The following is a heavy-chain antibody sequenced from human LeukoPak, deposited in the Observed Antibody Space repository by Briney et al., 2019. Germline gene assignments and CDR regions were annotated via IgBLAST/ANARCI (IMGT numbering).Heavy chain of an antibody. CDR2: INDVSSHI. V-gene: IGHV3-21*06. CDR3: ARDSTYYLRYGYFDS. CDR1: GFTFSNYW. D-gene: IGHD3-22*01. J-gene: IGHJ4*02. Sequence: GGSLRLSCAASGFTFSNYWMSWVRQAPGKGLEWVSSINDVSSHIYYADSVKGRFTISRNNANNSVSLQMNNLRAEDTAVYYCARDSTYYLRYGYFDSWGQGILVTVSS.